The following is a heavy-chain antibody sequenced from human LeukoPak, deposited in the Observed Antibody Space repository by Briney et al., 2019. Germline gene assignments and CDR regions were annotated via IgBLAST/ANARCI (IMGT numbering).Heavy chain of an antibody. CDR3: ANFQWEPLRLEAGYYFDY. Sequence: GGSLRLSCAASGFTFSSYAMSWVRQAPGKGLEWVSAISGSGGSTYYADSVKGRFTISRDNSKNTLYLQMNSLRAEDTAVYYCANFQWEPLRLEAGYYFDYWGQGTLVTVSS. CDR2: ISGSGGST. D-gene: IGHD1-26*01. V-gene: IGHV3-23*01. CDR1: GFTFSSYA. J-gene: IGHJ4*02.